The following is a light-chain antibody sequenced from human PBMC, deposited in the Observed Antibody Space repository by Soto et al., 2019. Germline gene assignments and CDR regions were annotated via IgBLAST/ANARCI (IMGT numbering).Light chain of an antibody. CDR1: QSVGNY. J-gene: IGKJ3*01. CDR3: HHRRIFQFS. CDR2: DAS. Sequence: EIVLTQSPGTLSLSPGEGATLSCRASQSVGNYLAWYQQKPGQAPRLLIYDASNRAAGIPARFSGSGSGTDFTLTISSLEPEDFAVYYCHHRRIFQFSFGPGTKVD. V-gene: IGKV3-11*01.